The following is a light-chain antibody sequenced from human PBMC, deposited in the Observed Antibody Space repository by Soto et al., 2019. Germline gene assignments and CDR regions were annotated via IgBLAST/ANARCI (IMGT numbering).Light chain of an antibody. V-gene: IGLV2-8*01. CDR3: SSYAGSNIVV. Sequence: QSALTQSPSASGSTGQSVTISCTGTSSDVGNYNYVSWYQQHTGKAPKLMIYEVSKRPSGVPDRFSGSKSGNTASLTVSGLQVEDEADYYCSSYAGSNIVVFGGGTELTVL. CDR1: SSDVGNYNY. CDR2: EVS. J-gene: IGLJ2*01.